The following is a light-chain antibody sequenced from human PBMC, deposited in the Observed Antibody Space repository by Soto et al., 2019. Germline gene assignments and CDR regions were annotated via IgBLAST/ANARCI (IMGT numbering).Light chain of an antibody. J-gene: IGLJ1*01. Sequence: QSVLTQPASVSGSPGQSISISCNGSSSDVGGYNYVSGYQQHPGKAPKLIIYEVFDRPSGVPSRFSGSKSGNTASLTISGLQAEDEADYYCSSYRTGSTYVLGNGAKSPS. V-gene: IGLV2-14*01. CDR1: SSDVGGYNY. CDR2: EVF. CDR3: SSYRTGSTYV.